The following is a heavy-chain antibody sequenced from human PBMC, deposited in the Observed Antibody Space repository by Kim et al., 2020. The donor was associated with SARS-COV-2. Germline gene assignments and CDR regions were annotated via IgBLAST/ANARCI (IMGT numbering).Heavy chain of an antibody. V-gene: IGHV1-18*01. CDR1: GYTFTSYG. D-gene: IGHD6-25*01. CDR3: ATYRRLPRGGTANY. J-gene: IGHJ4*02. CDR2: ISAYNGNT. Sequence: ASVKVSCKASGYTFTSYGISWVRQAPGQGLEWMGWISAYNGNTNYAQKLQGRVTMTTDTSTSTAYMELRSLRSDDTAVYYCATYRRLPRGGTANYWGQGTLVTVSS.